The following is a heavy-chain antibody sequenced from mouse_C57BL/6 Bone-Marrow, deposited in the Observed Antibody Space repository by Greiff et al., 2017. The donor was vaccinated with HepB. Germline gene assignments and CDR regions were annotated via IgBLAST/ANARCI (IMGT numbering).Heavy chain of an antibody. Sequence: EVQLVEPGGGLVKPGGSLKLSCEASGFTFSSYAMSWVRQTPEQRLEWVATISDGDSYTYYPDNVKGRFTISRDNAKNNPYLQISQLTSEDTAMYYGASAASMGRTRDYWGQGTLVTVSA. CDR1: GFTFSSYA. V-gene: IGHV5-4*01. CDR3: ASAASMGRTRDY. CDR2: ISDGDSYT. D-gene: IGHD2-10*02. J-gene: IGHJ3*01.